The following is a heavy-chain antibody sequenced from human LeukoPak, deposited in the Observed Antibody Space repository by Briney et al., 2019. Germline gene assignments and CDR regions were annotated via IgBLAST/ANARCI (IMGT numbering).Heavy chain of an antibody. CDR3: ANAHFGAVTLITIFGVVIKEGLDAFDI. Sequence: GGSLRLSCAASGFTFSSYAMSWVRQAPGKGLEWVSAISGSGGSTYYADSVKGRFTISRDNSKNTLYLQMNSLRAEDTAVYYCANAHFGAVTLITIFGVVIKEGLDAFDIWGQGTMVTVSS. J-gene: IGHJ3*02. V-gene: IGHV3-23*01. CDR1: GFTFSSYA. CDR2: ISGSGGST. D-gene: IGHD3-3*01.